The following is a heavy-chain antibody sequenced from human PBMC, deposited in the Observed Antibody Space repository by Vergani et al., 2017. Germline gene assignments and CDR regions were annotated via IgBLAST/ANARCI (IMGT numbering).Heavy chain of an antibody. J-gene: IGHJ5*02. D-gene: IGHD3-9*01. Sequence: QVQLVQSGSELKKPGASVKVSCKASGYTFTSYAMNWVRQAPGQGLEWMGCINTNTGNPTYAQGFTGRFVFSLDTSVSTAYLQISSLKAEDTAVYYCARRYYDILTGYYFWFDPWGQGTLVTVSS. CDR2: INTNTGNP. CDR3: ARRYYDILTGYYFWFDP. CDR1: GYTFTSYA. V-gene: IGHV7-4-1*02.